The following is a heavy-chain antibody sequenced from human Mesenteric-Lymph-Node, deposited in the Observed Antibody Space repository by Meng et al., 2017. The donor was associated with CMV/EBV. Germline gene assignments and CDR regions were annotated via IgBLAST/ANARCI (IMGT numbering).Heavy chain of an antibody. CDR3: ARQLGNLWDY. V-gene: IGHV1-46*01. CDR2: INPSGGST. D-gene: IGHD7-27*01. Sequence: VSETVPCKASGYTFTRYYIHWVRQAPGQGLEWMGIINPSGGSTSYAQQFQGRVTMTRDTSTSTVHMELSSLRSEDTAVYYCARQLGNLWDYWGQGTLVTVSS. CDR1: GYTFTRYY. J-gene: IGHJ4*02.